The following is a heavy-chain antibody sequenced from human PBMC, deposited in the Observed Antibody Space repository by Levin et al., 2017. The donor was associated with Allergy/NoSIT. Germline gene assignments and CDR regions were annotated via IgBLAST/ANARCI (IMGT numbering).Heavy chain of an antibody. J-gene: IGHJ4*02. CDR3: AKHQIAARPFDY. CDR2: ISGSGGST. V-gene: IGHV3-23*01. D-gene: IGHD6-6*01. Sequence: GESLKISCAASGFTFSSYAMSWVRQAPGKGLEWVSAISGSGGSTYYADSVKGRFTISRDNSKNTLYLQMNSLRAEDTAVYYCAKHQIAARPFDYWGQGTLVTVSS. CDR1: GFTFSSYA.